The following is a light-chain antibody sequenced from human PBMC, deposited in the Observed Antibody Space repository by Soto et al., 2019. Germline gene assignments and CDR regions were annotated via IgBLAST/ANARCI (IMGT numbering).Light chain of an antibody. V-gene: IGKV3-20*01. CDR2: GAS. CDR1: QSVSSSY. J-gene: IGKJ1*01. CDR3: LQYGSSPWT. Sequence: EIVLARSPGTLSLSPGERATLSCRASQSVSSSYLAWYQQKPGQAPRLLIYGASSRATGIPDRFSGSGSGTDFTLTISRLEPEDFVVYYCLQYGSSPWTFGQGTKVEIK.